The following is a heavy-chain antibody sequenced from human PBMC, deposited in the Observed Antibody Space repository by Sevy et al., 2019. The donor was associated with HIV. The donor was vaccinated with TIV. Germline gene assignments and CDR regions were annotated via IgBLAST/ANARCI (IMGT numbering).Heavy chain of an antibody. CDR1: GYTFTSYG. CDR3: ARDRGVIVSAAAGANLFDY. D-gene: IGHD6-13*01. Sequence: ASVKVSCKASGYTFTSYGISWVRQAPGQGLEWMGWISAYNGNTNYAQKLQGRVTMTTDTSTSTAYMELRSLRSDDTAVYYCARDRGVIVSAAAGANLFDYWGQGTLVTVSS. J-gene: IGHJ4*02. CDR2: ISAYNGNT. V-gene: IGHV1-18*04.